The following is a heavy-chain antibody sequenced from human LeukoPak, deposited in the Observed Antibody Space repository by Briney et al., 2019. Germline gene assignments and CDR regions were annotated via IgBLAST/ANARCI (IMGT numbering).Heavy chain of an antibody. J-gene: IGHJ4*02. D-gene: IGHD2-2*02. Sequence: GGSLRLSCAASGFTFSSYSMNWVRQAPGKGLEWVSFISYSLSSIYYADSVKGRFTISRDNAKNSLYLQMNSLRAEDTAVYYCARVLSGYCSSTICYTDYWGQGTLVTVSS. CDR2: ISYSLSSI. CDR3: ARVLSGYCSSTICYTDY. CDR1: GFTFSSYS. V-gene: IGHV3-48*04.